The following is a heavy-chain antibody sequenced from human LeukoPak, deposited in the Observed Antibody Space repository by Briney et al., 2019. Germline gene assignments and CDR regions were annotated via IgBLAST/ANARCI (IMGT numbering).Heavy chain of an antibody. CDR2: ISSSSSYI. Sequence: GGSLRLSCAASGFTFSSYSMNWVRQAPGKGLEWVSSISSSSSYIYYADSVKGRFTISRDNAKNSLYLQMNSLRAEDTAVYYCARGAQLVYCGGDCYNFDYWGQGTLVTVSS. V-gene: IGHV3-21*01. J-gene: IGHJ4*02. CDR3: ARGAQLVYCGGDCYNFDY. CDR1: GFTFSSYS. D-gene: IGHD2-21*01.